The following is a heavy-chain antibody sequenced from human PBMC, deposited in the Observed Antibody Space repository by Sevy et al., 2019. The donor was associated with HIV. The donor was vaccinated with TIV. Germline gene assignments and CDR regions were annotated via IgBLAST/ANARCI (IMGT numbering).Heavy chain of an antibody. V-gene: IGHV3-NL1*01. Sequence: GGSLRLSCAASGFTFSTYGMHWVRQAPGKGLEWVSVIYSGGSTYYADSVKGRFTISRDNSKNTLYLQMNSLRAEDTAVYYCARGPGYSSSWYHSAYYFDYWGQGTLVTVSS. J-gene: IGHJ4*02. D-gene: IGHD6-13*01. CDR1: GFTFSTYG. CDR3: ARGPGYSSSWYHSAYYFDY. CDR2: IYSGGST.